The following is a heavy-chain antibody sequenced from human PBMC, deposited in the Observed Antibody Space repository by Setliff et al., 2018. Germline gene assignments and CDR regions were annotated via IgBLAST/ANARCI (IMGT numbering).Heavy chain of an antibody. CDR3: ARHQGSASSSGMDV. Sequence: SETLSLTCTVSGYSISSGYYWGWIRQPPGKGLEWIGSIYHSGSTYYNPSLKSRVTISVDTSKNQFSLRLTSVTAADTAMYYCARHQGSASSSGMDVWGQGTTVTVSS. V-gene: IGHV4-38-2*02. CDR1: GYSISSGYY. J-gene: IGHJ6*02. D-gene: IGHD6-19*01. CDR2: IYHSGST.